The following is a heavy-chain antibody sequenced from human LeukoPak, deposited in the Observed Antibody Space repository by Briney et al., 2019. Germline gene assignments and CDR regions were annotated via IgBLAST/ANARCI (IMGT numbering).Heavy chain of an antibody. J-gene: IGHJ4*02. D-gene: IGHD5-24*01. Sequence: PGGSLRLSCTASGFTFSRSWMDWVRQAPGKGREWVANKKEDGSQTYHMDSVRGRFTISRDNAKTSLYLQMNSLRDEDTAVYYCARDQGWLQFDYWGQGALATVSA. CDR1: GFTFSRSW. V-gene: IGHV3-7*01. CDR3: ARDQGWLQFDY. CDR2: KKEDGSQT.